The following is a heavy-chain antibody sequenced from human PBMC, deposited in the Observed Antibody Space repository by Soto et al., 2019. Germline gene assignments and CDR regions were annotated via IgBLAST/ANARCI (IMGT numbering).Heavy chain of an antibody. CDR3: ARGSSDYYDSSGYYYVFGYFDY. CDR1: GGTFSSYA. D-gene: IGHD3-22*01. Sequence: SVKVSCKGSGGTFSSYAISWVRQAPGQRVEWMGGIIPIFGTANYAQKFQGRVTITADESTSTAYMELSSLRSEDTAVYYCARGSSDYYDSSGYYYVFGYFDYWGQGTLVTVSS. J-gene: IGHJ4*02. V-gene: IGHV1-69*13. CDR2: IIPIFGTA.